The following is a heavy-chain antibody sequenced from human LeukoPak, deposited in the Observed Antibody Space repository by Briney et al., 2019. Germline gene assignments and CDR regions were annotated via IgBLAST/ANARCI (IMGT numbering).Heavy chain of an antibody. CDR2: IYYSGST. CDR3: AKQEWAGRFDP. CDR1: GGSISSYY. J-gene: IGHJ5*02. Sequence: SETLSLTCTVSGGSISSYYWSWIRQPPGKGLEWIGYIYYSGSTNHNPSLKSRVTISVDTSKNQFSLKLSSVTAADTAVYYCAKQEWAGRFDPWGQGTLVTVSS. V-gene: IGHV4-59*08. D-gene: IGHD1-26*01.